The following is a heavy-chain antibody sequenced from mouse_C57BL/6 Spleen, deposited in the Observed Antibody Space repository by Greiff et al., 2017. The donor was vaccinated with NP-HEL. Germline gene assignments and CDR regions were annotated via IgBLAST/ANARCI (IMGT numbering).Heavy chain of an antibody. Sequence: QVQLQQPGAELVKPGASVKMSCKASGYTFTSYWITWVKQRPGQGLEWIGDIYPGSGSTNYNEKFKSKATLTVDTSSSTAYMQLSSLTSEDSAVYYCAREDYYGSSYGGYFDYWGQGTTRTVSS. CDR3: AREDYYGSSYGGYFDY. CDR1: GYTFTSYW. D-gene: IGHD1-1*01. V-gene: IGHV1-55*01. J-gene: IGHJ2*01. CDR2: IYPGSGST.